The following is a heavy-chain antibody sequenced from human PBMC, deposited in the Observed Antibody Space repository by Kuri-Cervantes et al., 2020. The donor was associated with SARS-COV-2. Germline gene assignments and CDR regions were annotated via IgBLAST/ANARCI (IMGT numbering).Heavy chain of an antibody. Sequence: ETLSLTCAGSGFNFSDYYITWIRQAPGKGLEWVSIISGSGGSTYYADSVKGRFTISRDNSKNTLYLQMNSLRAEGTAVYYCARAPDDSSGVFDYWGQGNLVTVSS. J-gene: IGHJ4*02. CDR1: GFNFSDYY. CDR2: ISGSGGST. V-gene: IGHV3-23*01. CDR3: ARAPDDSSGVFDY. D-gene: IGHD3-22*01.